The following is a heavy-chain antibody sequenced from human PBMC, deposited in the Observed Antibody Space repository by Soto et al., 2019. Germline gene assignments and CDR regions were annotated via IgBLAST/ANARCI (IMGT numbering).Heavy chain of an antibody. J-gene: IGHJ6*02. V-gene: IGHV3-23*01. D-gene: IGHD3-16*02. Sequence: GESLKISCAASGFTFSSYAMSWVRQAPGKGLEWVSAISGSGGSTYYADSVKGRFTISRDNSKNTLYLQMNSLRAEDTAVYYCAKDTFGGVIVIPYGMDVWGQGTTVTVSS. CDR3: AKDTFGGVIVIPYGMDV. CDR2: ISGSGGST. CDR1: GFTFSSYA.